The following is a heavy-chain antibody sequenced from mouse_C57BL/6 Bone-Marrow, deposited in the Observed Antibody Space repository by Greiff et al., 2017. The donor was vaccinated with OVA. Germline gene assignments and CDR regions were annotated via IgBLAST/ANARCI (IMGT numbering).Heavy chain of an antibody. V-gene: IGHV1-81*01. CDR3: ARLLITTVVATDYYYAMDY. D-gene: IGHD1-1*01. CDR1: GYTFTSYG. Sequence: QVQLQQSGAELARPGASVKLSCKASGYTFTSYGISWVKQRTGQGLEWIGEIYPRSGTTYYNEKFKGKATLTADKSSSTTYMELRSLTSADSAVYFCARLLITTVVATDYYYAMDYWGQGTSVTVSS. CDR2: IYPRSGTT. J-gene: IGHJ4*01.